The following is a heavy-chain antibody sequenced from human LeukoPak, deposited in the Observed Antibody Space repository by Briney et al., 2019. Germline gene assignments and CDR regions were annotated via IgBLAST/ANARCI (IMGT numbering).Heavy chain of an antibody. CDR3: AKGQWLVSPFDY. CDR2: ISGSGAST. D-gene: IGHD6-19*01. CDR1: GFTLSSYG. V-gene: IGHV3-23*01. Sequence: GGSLRLSCVASGFTLSSYGMSWVRQAPGEGLEWVSAISGSGASTHYADSVKGRFTISRDNSKNTLYLQMNSLRAEDTAVYYCAKGQWLVSPFDYWGQGTLVTVSS. J-gene: IGHJ4*02.